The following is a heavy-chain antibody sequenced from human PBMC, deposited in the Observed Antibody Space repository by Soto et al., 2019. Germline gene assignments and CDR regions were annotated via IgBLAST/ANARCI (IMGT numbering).Heavy chain of an antibody. V-gene: IGHV3-23*01. D-gene: IGHD2-2*01. CDR1: GFTFSTYA. CDR2: ISGSGDDT. Sequence: GGSLRLSCVASGFTFSTYAMTWVRQTPGKGLEWVSAISGSGDDTYYADSVKGRFTISRDNSKNMLFLQMNSLRAEDTAIYYCAKIMPITFYYYHGMDVWGQGTTVTVSS. J-gene: IGHJ6*02. CDR3: AKIMPITFYYYHGMDV.